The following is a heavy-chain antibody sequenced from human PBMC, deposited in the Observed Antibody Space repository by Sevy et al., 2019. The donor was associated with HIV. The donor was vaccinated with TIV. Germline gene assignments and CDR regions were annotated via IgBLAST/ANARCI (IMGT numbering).Heavy chain of an antibody. V-gene: IGHV3-23*01. J-gene: IGHJ4*02. Sequence: GESLKISCEASGFTFSSYAMSWVRQAPGKGLEWVSAISGSGISTYYADSVKGRFTISRDKSKNTLYLQMNNLRAEDTAVFYCAKGIGYSGYEIDYWGQGTLVTVSS. D-gene: IGHD5-12*01. CDR3: AKGIGYSGYEIDY. CDR1: GFTFSSYA. CDR2: ISGSGIST.